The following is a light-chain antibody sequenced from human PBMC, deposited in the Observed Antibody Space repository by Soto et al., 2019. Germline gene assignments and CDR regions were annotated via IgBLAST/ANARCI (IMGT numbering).Light chain of an antibody. CDR2: APS. J-gene: IGKJ5*01. CDR1: EAISTY. CDR3: QQFNGYPIT. V-gene: IGKV1-9*01. Sequence: DIQLPQSQSFLSASVGDRVTITSRASEAISTYLTWYHQKQGKILKLLIFAPSTLQSGVPSRFSGSGSGTEFTLTISGLQPEDFATYYCQQFNGYPITFGQGTRLEI.